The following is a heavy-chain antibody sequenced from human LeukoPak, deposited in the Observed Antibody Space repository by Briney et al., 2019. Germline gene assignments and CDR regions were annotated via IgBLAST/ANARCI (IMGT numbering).Heavy chain of an antibody. D-gene: IGHD4-11*01. CDR3: ASERDYSNDGAYWFDP. CDR1: RGSISTVGHY. CDR2: IYYSGST. V-gene: IGHV4-30-4*01. Sequence: PSQTLSLTCTVSRGSISTVGHYWSWIRQPPGKGLEWIGYIYYSGSTYYNPSLKSRVTISVDTSKNQFSLKLSSVTAADTAVYYCASERDYSNDGAYWFDPWGQGTLVTVSS. J-gene: IGHJ5*02.